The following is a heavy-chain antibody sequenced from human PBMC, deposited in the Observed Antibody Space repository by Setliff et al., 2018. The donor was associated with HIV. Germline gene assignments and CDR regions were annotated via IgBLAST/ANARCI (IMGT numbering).Heavy chain of an antibody. V-gene: IGHV4-39*01. Sequence: PSETLSLTCTVSGGSISSTSYYWGWIRQPPGKGLEWIGNIYYRGFTDYNPSLKSRVTISVDTSRSQFSLKLNSVTAADTSVYYCARGEDHGDYNNYFDPWGQGILVTVSS. J-gene: IGHJ5*02. D-gene: IGHD4-17*01. CDR1: GGSISSTSYY. CDR2: IYYRGFT. CDR3: ARGEDHGDYNNYFDP.